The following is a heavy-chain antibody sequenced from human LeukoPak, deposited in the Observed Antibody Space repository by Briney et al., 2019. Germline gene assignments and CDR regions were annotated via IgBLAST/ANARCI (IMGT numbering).Heavy chain of an antibody. CDR2: ISGSGGST. CDR3: AKHRVGSSPRRGWFDP. V-gene: IGHV3-23*01. Sequence: GGSLRLSCAASGFTVSNNYMSWVRQAPGKGLEWVSAISGSGGSTYYADSVKGRFTISRDNSKNTLYLQMNSLRAEDTAVYYCAKHRVGSSPRRGWFDPWGQGTLVTVSS. CDR1: GFTVSNNY. D-gene: IGHD6-6*01. J-gene: IGHJ5*02.